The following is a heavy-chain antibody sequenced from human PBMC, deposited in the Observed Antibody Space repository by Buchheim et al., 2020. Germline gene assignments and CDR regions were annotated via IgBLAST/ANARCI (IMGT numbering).Heavy chain of an antibody. CDR1: GFTFSSYG. V-gene: IGHV3-30*18. Sequence: QVQLVESGGGVVQPGRSLRLSCAASGFTFSSYGMHWVRQAPGKGLEWVAVISYDGSNKYYAHSVKGRFTISRDNSKNKLYLQMNSLRAEDTAVYYCAKSGYGMDVWGQGTT. D-gene: IGHD3-10*01. J-gene: IGHJ6*02. CDR2: ISYDGSNK. CDR3: AKSGYGMDV.